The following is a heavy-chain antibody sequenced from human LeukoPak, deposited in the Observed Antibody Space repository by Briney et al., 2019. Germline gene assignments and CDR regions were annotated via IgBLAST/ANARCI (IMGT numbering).Heavy chain of an antibody. D-gene: IGHD2-2*01. CDR1: GFNFSNYA. J-gene: IGHJ4*02. CDR2: IGGSGFST. Sequence: GGSLRLSCAASGFNFSNYAMSWVRQAPGKGLEWVSAIGGSGFSTFYADSVKGRFTISRDNSKTTLYLHMNSLRAEDTAVYYCAKDIVVVPAAHFDFWGQRTLVTVSS. CDR3: AKDIVVVPAAHFDF. V-gene: IGHV3-23*01.